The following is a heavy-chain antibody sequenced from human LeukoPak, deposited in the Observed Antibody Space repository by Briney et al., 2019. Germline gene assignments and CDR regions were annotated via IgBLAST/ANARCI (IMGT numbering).Heavy chain of an antibody. CDR2: INPNSGGT. Sequence: GASVKVSCKASGYTFTGYYMHWVRQAPGQGLGWMGRINPNSGGTNYAQKFQGRVTMTRDTSISTAYMELSRLRSDDTAVYYCARSPVYYYYYMDVWGKGTTVTVSS. J-gene: IGHJ6*03. CDR3: ARSPVYYYYYMDV. CDR1: GYTFTGYY. V-gene: IGHV1-2*06.